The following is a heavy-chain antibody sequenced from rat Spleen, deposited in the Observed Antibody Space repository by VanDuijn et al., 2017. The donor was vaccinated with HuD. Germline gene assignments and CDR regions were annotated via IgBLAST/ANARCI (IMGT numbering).Heavy chain of an antibody. Sequence: EVQLVESGGGLVQPGRSLKLSCAASGFTFSNYDMAWVRQAPTKGLEWVASISPSGGSTYYRDSVKGRFTVSRDNAKSTLYLQMDSLRSEDTATYYCARRGAAIWGMDAWGQGASVTVSS. CDR3: ARRGAAIWGMDA. CDR2: ISPSGGST. V-gene: IGHV5-25*01. D-gene: IGHD1-2*01. CDR1: GFTFSNYD. J-gene: IGHJ4*01.